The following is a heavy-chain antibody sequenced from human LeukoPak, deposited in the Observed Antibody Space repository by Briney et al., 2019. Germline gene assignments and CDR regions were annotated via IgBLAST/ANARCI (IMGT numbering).Heavy chain of an antibody. Sequence: GASVKVSCKASGYTFTSYGISWVRQAPGQGLEWMGWISAYNGNTNYAQKLQGRATMTTDTSTSTAYMELRSLRSDDTAVYYCAREFSGVSSSSADYYYYMDVWGKGTTVTVSS. D-gene: IGHD6-6*01. CDR2: ISAYNGNT. CDR1: GYTFTSYG. V-gene: IGHV1-18*01. J-gene: IGHJ6*03. CDR3: AREFSGVSSSSADYYYYMDV.